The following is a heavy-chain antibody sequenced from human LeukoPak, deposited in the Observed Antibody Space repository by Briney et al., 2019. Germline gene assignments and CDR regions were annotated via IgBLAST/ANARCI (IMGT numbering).Heavy chain of an antibody. CDR3: ARSGAQDYYDTSGYPRITFDY. V-gene: IGHV1-46*01. CDR1: GYTFTSYY. CDR2: INPSGGSI. Sequence: VASVKVSCKASGYTFTSYYMHWVRQAPGQGLEWMGIINPSGGSISYAQKFQGTVTMTRDTSTSTVYMELSSLRSGDTAVYYCARSGAQDYYDTSGYPRITFDYWGQGTLVSVSS. D-gene: IGHD3-22*01. J-gene: IGHJ4*02.